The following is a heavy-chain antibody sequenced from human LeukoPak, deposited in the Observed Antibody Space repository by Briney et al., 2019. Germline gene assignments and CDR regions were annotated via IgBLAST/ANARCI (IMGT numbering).Heavy chain of an antibody. J-gene: IGHJ5*02. V-gene: IGHV5-51*01. Sequence: GESLKISCKGSGYTFTNYWIGWVRHMPGKGLEWMGMILPGDSNPRYSPPFQGQVTFSADKSINTAYVQWSGLTASDTAIYYCARAIAPYKWDYVWFDPWGQGTLVTVSS. CDR2: ILPGDSNP. CDR1: GYTFTNYW. CDR3: ARAIAPYKWDYVWFDP. D-gene: IGHD1-7*01.